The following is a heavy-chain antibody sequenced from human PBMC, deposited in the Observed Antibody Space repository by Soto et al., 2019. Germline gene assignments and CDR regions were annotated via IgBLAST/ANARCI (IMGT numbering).Heavy chain of an antibody. CDR1: GGSFSGYY. CDR2: INHSGST. CDR3: ARGFSRYYYDSSGYPRLKVNWFDP. J-gene: IGHJ5*02. D-gene: IGHD3-22*01. Sequence: QVQLQQWGAGLLKPSETLSLTCAVYGGSFSGYYWSWIRQLPGKGLEWIGEINHSGSTNYNPSLKSRVTISVDTSKNQFSLKLSSVTAADTAVYYCARGFSRYYYDSSGYPRLKVNWFDPWGQGTLVTVSS. V-gene: IGHV4-34*01.